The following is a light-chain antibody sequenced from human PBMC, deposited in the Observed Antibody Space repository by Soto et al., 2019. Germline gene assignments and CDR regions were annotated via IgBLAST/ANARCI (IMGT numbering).Light chain of an antibody. CDR1: NIDVGGYNY. J-gene: IGLJ1*01. CDR2: DVT. Sequence: QSVLTQPASVSGSPGQSITISCTGTNIDVGGYNYVSWYQQHPGKAPRLIISDVTNRPSGVSNRFSGSKSGNTAYLTISVLQAEDEADYYCNSYRSTSARYVFGTGTKLTVL. CDR3: NSYRSTSARYV. V-gene: IGLV2-14*01.